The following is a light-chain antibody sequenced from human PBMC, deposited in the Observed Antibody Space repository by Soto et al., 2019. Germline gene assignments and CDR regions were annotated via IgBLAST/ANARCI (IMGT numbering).Light chain of an antibody. CDR2: DVS. CDR1: SSDVGGYNY. V-gene: IGLV2-14*01. CDR3: SSYTSSSTYV. J-gene: IGLJ1*01. Sequence: QSVLTQPASVSGSPGQSITISCTGTSSDVGGYNYVSWYQQHPGKAPKLTIYDVSNRPSGVSNRFSGSKSGNTASLTISGLQAEDEADYYCSSYTSSSTYVFGTG.